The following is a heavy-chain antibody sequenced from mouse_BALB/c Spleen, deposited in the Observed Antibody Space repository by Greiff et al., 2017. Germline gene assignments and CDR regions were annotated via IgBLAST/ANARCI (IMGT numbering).Heavy chain of an antibody. CDR3: AGGSYAMDY. CDR1: GYTFTDYA. V-gene: IGHV1-67*01. CDR2: ISTYYGNT. Sequence: QVHVKQSGPELVRPGVSVKISCKGSGYTFTDYAMHWVKQSHAKSLEWIGVISTYYGNTNYNQKFKGKATMTVDKSSSTAYMELARLTSEDSAIYYCAGGSYAMDYWGQGTSVTVSS. J-gene: IGHJ4*01.